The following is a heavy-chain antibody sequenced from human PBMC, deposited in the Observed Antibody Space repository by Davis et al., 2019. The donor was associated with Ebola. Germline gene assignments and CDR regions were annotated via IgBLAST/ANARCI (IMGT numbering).Heavy chain of an antibody. CDR3: ARASRYSSSSGYYYYGMDV. Sequence: SETLSLTCTVSGASISGHYWSWIRQPPGKGLEWIGEINHSGSTNYNPSLKSRVTISVDTSKNQFSLKLSSVTAADTAVYYCARASRYSSSSGYYYYGMDVWGQGTTVTVSS. CDR1: GASISGHY. CDR2: INHSGST. J-gene: IGHJ6*02. D-gene: IGHD6-6*01. V-gene: IGHV4-34*01.